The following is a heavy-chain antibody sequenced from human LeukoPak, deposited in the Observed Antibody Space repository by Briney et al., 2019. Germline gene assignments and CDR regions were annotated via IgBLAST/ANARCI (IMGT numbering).Heavy chain of an antibody. CDR1: GYSFTDYW. J-gene: IGHJ4*02. D-gene: IGHD6-19*01. V-gene: IGHV5-51*01. CDR2: IWPGDSDT. CDR3: ARCIVVTGTYYFDY. Sequence: GESLKISCKGSGYSFTDYWIGWVRQMPGKGLEWMGIIWPGDSDTRYSPSFQGQVTISADKSISTAYLQWSSLKASDTAMYYCARCIVVTGTYYFDYWGQGTLVTVSS.